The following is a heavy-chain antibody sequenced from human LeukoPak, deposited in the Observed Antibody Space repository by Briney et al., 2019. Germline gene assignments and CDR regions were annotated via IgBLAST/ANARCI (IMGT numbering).Heavy chain of an antibody. CDR2: INHSGST. CDR3: ARGSRRFDP. Sequence: SETLSLTCAVYGGSFSGYYWSWIRQSPGRGLEWIGEINHSGSTKYNPSLKSRVTISVDTSKNQFSLKLRYVTAADTAAYYCARGSRRFDPWGQGTLVTVSS. CDR1: GGSFSGYY. V-gene: IGHV4-34*01. J-gene: IGHJ5*02.